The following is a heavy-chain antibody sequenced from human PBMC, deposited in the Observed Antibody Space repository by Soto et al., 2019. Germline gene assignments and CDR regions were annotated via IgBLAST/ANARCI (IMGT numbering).Heavy chain of an antibody. CDR2: INWNGVNK. CDR1: GFNFSSYA. D-gene: IGHD3-16*01. Sequence: PGGSLRLSCAASGFNFSSYAMHWVRQAPGQGLEWVSGINWNGVNKGYAESVLGRFTISRDNAKKSLYLDMNYLRPEDTALYFCAKDVDRLGELWGYFQSWGQGTMVTVSS. J-gene: IGHJ1*01. V-gene: IGHV3-9*01. CDR3: AKDVDRLGELWGYFQS.